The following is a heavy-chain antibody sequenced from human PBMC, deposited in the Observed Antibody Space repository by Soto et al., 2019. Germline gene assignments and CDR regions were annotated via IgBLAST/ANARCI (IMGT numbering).Heavy chain of an antibody. CDR2: IYYSGST. Sequence: TLSLTCTVSGGSISSYYWSWIRQPPGKGLEWIGYIYYSGSTNYNPSLKSRVTISVDTSKNQFSLKLSSVTAADTAVYYCARRYGDGFDIWGQGTMVTVSS. V-gene: IGHV4-59*08. CDR3: ARRYGDGFDI. CDR1: GGSISSYY. D-gene: IGHD1-20*01. J-gene: IGHJ3*02.